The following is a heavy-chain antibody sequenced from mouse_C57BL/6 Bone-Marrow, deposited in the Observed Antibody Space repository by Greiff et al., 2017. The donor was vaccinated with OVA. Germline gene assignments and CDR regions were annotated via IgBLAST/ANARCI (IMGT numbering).Heavy chain of an antibody. Sequence: VQLQQSGPELVKPGASVKISCKASGYTFTDYYMNWVKQSHGKSLEWIGDINPNNGGTSYNQKFKGKATLTVDKSSSTAYMELRSLTSEDSAVYYCALYYGNYEAMDYWGQGTSVTVSS. D-gene: IGHD2-1*01. CDR2: INPNNGGT. V-gene: IGHV1-26*01. J-gene: IGHJ4*01. CDR3: ALYYGNYEAMDY. CDR1: GYTFTDYY.